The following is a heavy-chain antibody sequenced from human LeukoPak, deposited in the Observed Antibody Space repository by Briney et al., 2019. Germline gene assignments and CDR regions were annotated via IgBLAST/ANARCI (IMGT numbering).Heavy chain of an antibody. Sequence: SETLSLTCTVSGDSISSSRHYWAWIRQPPGKGLEWIGTIYYSGSTYYNPSLKSRVTISIDTSKNQFYLKLSSLTAADTAVYYCARRDDSSGYHKIFDYWGPGTLVTVSS. CDR1: GDSISSSRHY. CDR2: IYYSGST. CDR3: ARRDDSSGYHKIFDY. D-gene: IGHD3-22*01. V-gene: IGHV4-39*01. J-gene: IGHJ4*02.